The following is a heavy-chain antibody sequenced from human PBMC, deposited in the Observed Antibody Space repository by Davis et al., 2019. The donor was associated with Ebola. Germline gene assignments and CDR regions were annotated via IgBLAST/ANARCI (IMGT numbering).Heavy chain of an antibody. Sequence: ETLSLTCAVYGGSFSGYYWSWIRQPPGKGLEWIGEINHSGSTNYNPSLKSRVTISVDTSKNQFSLKLSSVTAADTAVYYCARGHVVGYYFDYWGQGTLVTVSS. CDR1: GGSFSGYY. D-gene: IGHD2-15*01. CDR2: INHSGST. J-gene: IGHJ4*02. V-gene: IGHV4-34*01. CDR3: ARGHVVGYYFDY.